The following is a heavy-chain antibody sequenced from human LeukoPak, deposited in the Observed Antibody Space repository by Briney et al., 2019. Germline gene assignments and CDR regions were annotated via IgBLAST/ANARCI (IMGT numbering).Heavy chain of an antibody. CDR3: ARPVAGYYDILTGYYRGYYFDY. D-gene: IGHD3-9*01. J-gene: IGHJ4*02. CDR2: INHSGST. Sequence: PSETLSLTCAVYGGSFSGYYWSWIRQPPGKGLEWIGEINHSGSTNYNPSLKSRVTISVDTSKNQFSLKLSSVTAADTAVYYCARPVAGYYDILTGYYRGYYFDYWGQGTLVTVSS. CDR1: GGSFSGYY. V-gene: IGHV4-34*01.